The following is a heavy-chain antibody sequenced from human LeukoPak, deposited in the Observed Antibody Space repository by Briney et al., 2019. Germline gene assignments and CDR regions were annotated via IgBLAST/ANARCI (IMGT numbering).Heavy chain of an antibody. Sequence: SETLSLTCAVYGGSFSGYYWSWIRQPPGKGLEWIREINHSGSTNYNPSLKSRVTISVDTTKNQFSLKLSSVTAADTAVYYCARRVTYYDILTGYPALAFDIWGQGTMVTVSS. CDR2: INHSGST. CDR3: ARRVTYYDILTGYPALAFDI. J-gene: IGHJ3*02. V-gene: IGHV4-34*01. D-gene: IGHD3-9*01. CDR1: GGSFSGYY.